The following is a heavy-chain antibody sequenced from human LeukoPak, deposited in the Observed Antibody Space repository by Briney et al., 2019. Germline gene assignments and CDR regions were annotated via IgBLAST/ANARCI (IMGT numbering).Heavy chain of an antibody. CDR2: LSSGSSTI. J-gene: IGHJ5*01. CDR3: ARGDSSYCSGGCYFAS. D-gene: IGHD2-21*02. Sequence: GGSLRLSCAASGFTFSDYYMSWIRQAPGKALEWVSYLSSGSSTIYYADSVKGRFTVARDNGKGYLYLHMNSLRAEDTAMYYCARGDSSYCSGGCYFASWGQGTLVTISS. V-gene: IGHV3-11*04. CDR1: GFTFSDYY.